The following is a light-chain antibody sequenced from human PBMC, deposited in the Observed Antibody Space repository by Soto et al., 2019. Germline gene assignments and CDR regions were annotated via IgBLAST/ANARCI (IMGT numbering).Light chain of an antibody. CDR2: AAS. V-gene: IGKV1-39*01. CDR1: QSISRY. J-gene: IGKJ1*01. Sequence: DIQMTQSPSSLSASVGDRVTITCRASQSISRYLNWYPQKPGKAPKLLIYAASNLQSGVPSRFSGTGSGTDFTVTISSLQPEDFATYYCQQSYSTPPTFGQGTKVEIK. CDR3: QQSYSTPPT.